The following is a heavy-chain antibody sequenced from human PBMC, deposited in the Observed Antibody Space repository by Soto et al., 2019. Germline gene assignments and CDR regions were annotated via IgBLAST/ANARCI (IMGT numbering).Heavy chain of an antibody. D-gene: IGHD5-12*01. J-gene: IGHJ4*02. CDR2: IYWDEDK. CDR3: ENRPRGYAYYFDY. V-gene: IGHV2-5*02. Sequence: QITLKESGPTLVKPTQTLTLTCTFSGFSLSTRGVAVGWFRQPPGKALEWLALIYWDEDKWYSPSLKSRLTINEDTSKNQVVLTMTNMEPVDKEKYYCENRPRGYAYYFDYWGQGTLVTVSS. CDR1: GFSLSTRGVA.